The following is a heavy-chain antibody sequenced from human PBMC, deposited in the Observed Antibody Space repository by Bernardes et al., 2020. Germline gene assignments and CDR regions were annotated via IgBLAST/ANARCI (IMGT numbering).Heavy chain of an antibody. V-gene: IGHV3-48*01. CDR2: IISSSITI. J-gene: IGHJ4*02. D-gene: IGHD3-9*01. CDR3: ARDSGGLRYFEWSPYYFDY. CDR1: GFTFSSYS. Sequence: CAASGFTFSSYSMNWVRQAPGKGLEWVSYIISSSITIYYADSVKVRFTISRDNAKNSLYLQMNSLRAEDTAVYYCARDSGGLRYFEWSPYYFDYWGKGTLVNVS.